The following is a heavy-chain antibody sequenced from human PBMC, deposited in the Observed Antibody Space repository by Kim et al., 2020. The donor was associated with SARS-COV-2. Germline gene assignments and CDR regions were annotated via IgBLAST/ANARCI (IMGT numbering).Heavy chain of an antibody. CDR1: GGSISSGGYY. D-gene: IGHD3-22*01. CDR2: IYYSGST. J-gene: IGHJ3*02. Sequence: SETLSLTCTVSGGSISSGGYYWSWIRQHPGKGLEWIGYIYYSGSTYYNPSLKSRVTISVDTSKNQFSLKLSSVTAADTAVYYCAMATITMIVVVQAFDIWGQGTMVTVSS. CDR3: AMATITMIVVVQAFDI. V-gene: IGHV4-31*03.